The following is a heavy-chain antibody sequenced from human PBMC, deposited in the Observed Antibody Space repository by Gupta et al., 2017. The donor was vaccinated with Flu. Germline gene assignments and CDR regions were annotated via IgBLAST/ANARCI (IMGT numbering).Heavy chain of an antibody. CDR2: IKQEGSDQ. Sequence: RHIPGKGLEWVATIKQEGSDQDYVDSVKGRFTISRDSAKNSLFLQMNGLRVEDTAIYYCARGSHDSKYRCFETWGQGTRVTVSS. D-gene: IGHD4-4*01. V-gene: IGHV3-7*01. CDR3: ARGSHDSKYRCFET. J-gene: IGHJ5*02.